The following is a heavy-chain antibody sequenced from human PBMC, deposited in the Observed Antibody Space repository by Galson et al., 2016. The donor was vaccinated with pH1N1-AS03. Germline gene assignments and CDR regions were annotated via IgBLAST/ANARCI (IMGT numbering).Heavy chain of an antibody. V-gene: IGHV3-48*03. J-gene: IGHJ3*01. CDR3: VRGEPYYYDRRKYFAFLV. CDR2: ISSSGDTI. Sequence: SLRLSCAAPGFTFGDFEMNWIRQAPGKGLEWVAYISSSGDTIKYGDSVKGRFTISRDTVKDSFYLQMASLRVEDTALYNCVRGEPYYYDRRKYFAFLVLGPGTTFIVSS. CDR1: GFTFGDFE. D-gene: IGHD3-3*01.